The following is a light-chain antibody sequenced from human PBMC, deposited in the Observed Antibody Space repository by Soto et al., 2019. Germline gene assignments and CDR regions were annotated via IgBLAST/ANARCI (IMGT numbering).Light chain of an antibody. CDR3: SSSAPASTSV. J-gene: IGLJ1*01. CDR2: KGT. CDR1: SSDVGAYNS. Sequence: QSALAQPASVSGSPGQSITISCTGTSSDVGAYNSVSWYQQHPHRAPQVIIYKGTQRPSGVSNRFSGSTSGNAASLTISALQTDDEAEYFCSSSAPASTSVCGTGTKVTVL. V-gene: IGLV2-23*01.